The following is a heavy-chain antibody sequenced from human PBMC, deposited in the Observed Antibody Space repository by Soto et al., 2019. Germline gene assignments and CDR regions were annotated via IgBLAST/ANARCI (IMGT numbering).Heavy chain of an antibody. J-gene: IGHJ4*02. Sequence: EVQVLESGGRLAQPGGSLRLTCAASGFTFNEYAMSWVRQAPGMGLDWVSGISPNGAGTFYSDSARGRFTISRDNSKNTLSLHLNSLRFEDTARYFCAKADGEQWLIPHLDNWGQGTLVTVS. V-gene: IGHV3-23*01. CDR3: AKADGEQWLIPHLDN. CDR2: ISPNGAGT. D-gene: IGHD6-19*01. CDR1: GFTFNEYA.